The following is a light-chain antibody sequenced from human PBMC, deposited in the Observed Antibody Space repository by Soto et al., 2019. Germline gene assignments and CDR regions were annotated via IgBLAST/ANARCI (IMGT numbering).Light chain of an antibody. CDR2: EVS. J-gene: IGLJ1*01. CDR1: SSDVGGYNY. Sequence: AVVTPPPSASGSLGQSVTISCSGTSSDVGGYNYVSWHQQHPGKAPKLMIYEVSKRPSGVPDRFSGSKSGNTASLIVSGLQAEDEADYYCSSYAGSNNFVFGTGTKVTVL. CDR3: SSYAGSNNFV. V-gene: IGLV2-8*01.